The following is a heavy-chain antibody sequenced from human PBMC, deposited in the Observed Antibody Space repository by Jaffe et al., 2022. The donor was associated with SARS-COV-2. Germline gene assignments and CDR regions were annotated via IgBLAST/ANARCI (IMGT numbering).Heavy chain of an antibody. D-gene: IGHD3-10*01. J-gene: IGHJ5*02. Sequence: QVQLQESGPGLVKPSETLSLTCTVSGGSISSYYWSWIRQPPGKGLEWIGYIYYSGSTNYNPSLKSRVTISVDTSKNQFSLKLSSVTAADTAVYYCARVSGVYGISILDSWFDPWGQGTLVTVSS. CDR2: IYYSGST. CDR1: GGSISSYY. V-gene: IGHV4-59*01. CDR3: ARVSGVYGISILDSWFDP.